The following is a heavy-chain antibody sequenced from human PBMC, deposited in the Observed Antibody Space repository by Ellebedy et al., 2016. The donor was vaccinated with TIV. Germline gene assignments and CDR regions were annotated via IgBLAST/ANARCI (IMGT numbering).Heavy chain of an antibody. D-gene: IGHD2-15*01. CDR1: GGSIITSDYY. J-gene: IGHJ4*02. CDR3: ASSGGWLFDD. Sequence: MPSETLSLTCIVSGGSIITSDYYWGWIRQPPGKGLEWIGSSVYSGCTCYNPSLKSRVTISVNTAKNQFSLKLTSVTDADTAVYYCASSGGWLFDDWGQGTLVSVSS. V-gene: IGHV4-39*07. CDR2: SVYSGCT.